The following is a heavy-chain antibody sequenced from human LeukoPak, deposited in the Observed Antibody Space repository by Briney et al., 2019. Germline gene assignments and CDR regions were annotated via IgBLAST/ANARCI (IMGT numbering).Heavy chain of an antibody. V-gene: IGHV3-74*01. CDR1: GFTFSTYW. Sequence: GGSLRLSCAASGFTFSTYWMHWVRQTPGKGLVWVSRINTDGSTTNYADSVKGRFTISRDNAKNTLYLQMNNLSAEDTAVYYCATSYYDSSGYLDWYFDLWGRGTLVTVSS. CDR2: INTDGSTT. CDR3: ATSYYDSSGYLDWYFDL. D-gene: IGHD3-22*01. J-gene: IGHJ2*01.